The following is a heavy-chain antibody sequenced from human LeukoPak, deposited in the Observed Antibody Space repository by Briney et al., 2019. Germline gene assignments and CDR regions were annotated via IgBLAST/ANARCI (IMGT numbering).Heavy chain of an antibody. J-gene: IGHJ4*02. D-gene: IGHD5-18*01. V-gene: IGHV3-74*01. CDR3: ARSYGVDY. CDR2: INSDGSST. CDR1: GFTFSSYW. Sequence: GGSLRLSCAASGFTFSSYWMHWVRQAPGKGPVWVSRINSDGSSTSYADSVKGRFTISRDNAKNTLYLQMNSLRAEDTAVYYCARSYGVDYWGQGTLVTVSS.